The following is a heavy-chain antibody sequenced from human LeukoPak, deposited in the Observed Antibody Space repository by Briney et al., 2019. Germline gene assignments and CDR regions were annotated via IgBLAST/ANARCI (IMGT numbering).Heavy chain of an antibody. Sequence: PSGTLSLTCAVSGGSISSSNWWSWVRQPPGKGLEWIGEIYHSGSTNYNPSLKSRVTISVDTSKNQFSLKLSSVTAADTAVYYCARAYQGDWFDPWGQGTLVTVSS. CDR2: IYHSGST. CDR1: GGSISSSNW. V-gene: IGHV4-4*02. J-gene: IGHJ5*02. D-gene: IGHD2-2*01. CDR3: ARAYQGDWFDP.